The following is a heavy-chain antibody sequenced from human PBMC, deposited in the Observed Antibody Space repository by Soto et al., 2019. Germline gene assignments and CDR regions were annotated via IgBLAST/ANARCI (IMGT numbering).Heavy chain of an antibody. CDR1: GYNFTSYW. D-gene: IGHD4-17*01. Sequence: PGESLKISCKGSGYNFTSYWIGWVRQMPGKGLEWMGIIYPGDSDTRYSPSFQGQVTISADKSINTAYLQWSSLKASDTAMYYCVRGVRSATVTTSYFDYWGQGTLVTVSS. CDR2: IYPGDSDT. J-gene: IGHJ4*02. CDR3: VRGVRSATVTTSYFDY. V-gene: IGHV5-51*01.